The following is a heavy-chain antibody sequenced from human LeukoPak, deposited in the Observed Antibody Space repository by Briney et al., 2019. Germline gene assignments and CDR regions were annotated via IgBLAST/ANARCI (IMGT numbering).Heavy chain of an antibody. Sequence: GGSLRLSCAASGFTFSSYAMSWVRQAPGKGLEWVSAISGSGGSTYYADSVKGRFTISRDNSKNTLYLQVNSLRAEDTAVYYCAKVGGSSGWRRVYYFDYWGQGTLVTVSS. V-gene: IGHV3-23*01. CDR1: GFTFSSYA. CDR2: ISGSGGST. J-gene: IGHJ4*02. CDR3: AKVGGSSGWRRVYYFDY. D-gene: IGHD6-19*01.